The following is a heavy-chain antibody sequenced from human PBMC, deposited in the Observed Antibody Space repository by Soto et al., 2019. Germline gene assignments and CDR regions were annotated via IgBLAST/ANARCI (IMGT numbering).Heavy chain of an antibody. CDR1: GGSFSGYY. Sequence: SETLSLTCAVYGGSFSGYYWSWIRQPPGKGLEWIGEINHSGSTNYNPSLKSRVTISVDTSKNPFSLKLSALTAADTAVYYCSRGKGVVDYWGQGTLVTVSS. CDR2: INHSGST. J-gene: IGHJ4*02. V-gene: IGHV4-34*01. CDR3: SRGKGVVDY.